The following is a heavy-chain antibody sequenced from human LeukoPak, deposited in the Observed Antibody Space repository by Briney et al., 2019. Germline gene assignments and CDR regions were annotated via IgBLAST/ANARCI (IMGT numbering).Heavy chain of an antibody. CDR2: IWYDGSIK. Sequence: GGSLRLSCAAYGFTFNTYGMNWVRQAPGKGLEWVAVIWYDGSIKYYPDSVTGRFTISRDNSKDTLFLQMHSLRPGDTAVYYCVREDTPATANYWGQGTLVTISS. V-gene: IGHV3-33*01. J-gene: IGHJ4*02. CDR1: GFTFNTYG. D-gene: IGHD2-21*02. CDR3: VREDTPATANY.